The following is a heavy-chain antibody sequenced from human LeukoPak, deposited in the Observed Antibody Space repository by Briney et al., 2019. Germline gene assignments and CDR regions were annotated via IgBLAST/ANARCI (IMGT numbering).Heavy chain of an antibody. J-gene: IGHJ5*02. D-gene: IGHD6-19*01. CDR3: AKEGAGQWLVRGKNWFDP. V-gene: IGHV3-30*18. CDR2: ISYDGSNK. Sequence: GGSLRLSCAASGFTFSNYGMHWVRQAPGKGLEWVAGISYDGSNKYYADSVKGRFTISRDNSKNTLYLQLNSLRPEDTAVYYCAKEGAGQWLVRGKNWFDPWGQGTLVTVSS. CDR1: GFTFSNYG.